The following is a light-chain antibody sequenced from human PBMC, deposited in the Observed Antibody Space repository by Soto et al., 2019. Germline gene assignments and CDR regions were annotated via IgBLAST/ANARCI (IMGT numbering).Light chain of an antibody. V-gene: IGLV1-44*01. CDR1: SSNIGSNT. CDR2: YNN. CDR3: AAWDDCLDGIWV. Sequence: QSVLTQPPSVSGTPGQRVAIPCSGSSSNIGSNTVNWYQQLPRLAPKLLIYYNNERPSGVPEGFSGSKSGTSASLAISGLQSEDDADYFCAAWDDCLDGIWVFGGGTKLTVL. J-gene: IGLJ3*02.